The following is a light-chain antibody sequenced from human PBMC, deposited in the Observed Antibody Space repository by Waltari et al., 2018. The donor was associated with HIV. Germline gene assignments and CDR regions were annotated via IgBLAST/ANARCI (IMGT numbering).Light chain of an antibody. CDR1: SSNIGNNF. CDR3: GTWDSSLSAWV. V-gene: IGLV1-51*01. Sequence: QSVLTQPPSVSAAPGQKVTISCSGSSSNIGNNFVSWFQPLPGTAPKLLIYDKTRRPSGIPDRFPGSKSGTSATLGITGLQSGDEADYYCGTWDSSLSAWVFGGGTKLTVL. CDR2: DKT. J-gene: IGLJ2*01.